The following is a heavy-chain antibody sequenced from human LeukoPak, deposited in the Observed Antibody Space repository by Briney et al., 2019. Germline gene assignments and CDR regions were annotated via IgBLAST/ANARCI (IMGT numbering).Heavy chain of an antibody. J-gene: IGHJ4*02. Sequence: GGSLRLSCAASGISVSENYMSWVRQAPGKGLEWVCVINRDGTTDYAESVKGRFTISRDIAENTLSLQMNSLRVQDTALYYCARDSGSTSWAYSWGQGTLVSVSS. CDR2: INRDGTT. D-gene: IGHD6-6*01. V-gene: IGHV3-66*02. CDR1: GISVSENY. CDR3: ARDSGSTSWAYS.